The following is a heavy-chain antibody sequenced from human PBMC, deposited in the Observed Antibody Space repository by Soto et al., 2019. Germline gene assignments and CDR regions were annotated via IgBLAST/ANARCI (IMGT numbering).Heavy chain of an antibody. V-gene: IGHV1-18*01. CDR2: ISVDNGDT. CDR3: ARMVRGSNIDYYHYMDV. D-gene: IGHD3-10*01. CDR1: GGTFGSYA. Sequence: ASVKVSCKASGGTFGSYAISWVRQAPGQGLEWMGGISVDNGDTNYAQKLQGRVTVTTDTSTSTAYMELRSLRSEDTAVYYCARMVRGSNIDYYHYMDVWGKGTPVTVSS. J-gene: IGHJ6*03.